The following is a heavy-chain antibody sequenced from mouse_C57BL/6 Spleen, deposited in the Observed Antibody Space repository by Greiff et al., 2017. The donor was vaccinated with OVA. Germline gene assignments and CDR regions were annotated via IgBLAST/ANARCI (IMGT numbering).Heavy chain of an antibody. CDR2: IYPSDSET. J-gene: IGHJ2*01. V-gene: IGHV1-61*01. CDR1: GYTFTSYW. D-gene: IGHD2-4*01. Sequence: QVQLQQPGAELVRPGSSVKLSCKASGYTFTSYWMDWVKQRPGQGLEWIGNIYPSDSETHYNQKFKDKATLTVDKSSSTAYMQLSSLTSEDSAVYYCARLDDSFDYWGQGTTLTVSS. CDR3: ARLDDSFDY.